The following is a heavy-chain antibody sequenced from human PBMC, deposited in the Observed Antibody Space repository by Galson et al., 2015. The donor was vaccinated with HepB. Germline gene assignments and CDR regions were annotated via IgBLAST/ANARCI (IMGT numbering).Heavy chain of an antibody. D-gene: IGHD3-9*01. J-gene: IGHJ4*02. Sequence: SLRLSCAASGFTFSSYSMNWVRQAPGKGLEWVSSISSSSSYIYYADSVRGRFTISRDNARSSLYLQMNSLRAEDTAVYYCAKDERESQYFDWLLSFDYWGQGTLVTVSS. CDR2: ISSSSSYI. CDR3: AKDERESQYFDWLLSFDY. CDR1: GFTFSSYS. V-gene: IGHV3-21*01.